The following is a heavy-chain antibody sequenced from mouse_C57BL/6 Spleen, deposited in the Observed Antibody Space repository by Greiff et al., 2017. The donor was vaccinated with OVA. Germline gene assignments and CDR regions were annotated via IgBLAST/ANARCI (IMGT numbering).Heavy chain of an antibody. V-gene: IGHV5-16*01. J-gene: IGHJ4*01. CDR1: GFTFSDYY. CDR3: ARGDYGSSYAMDY. Sequence: EVQWVESEGGLVQPGSSMKLSCTASGFTFSDYYMAWVRQVPEKGLEWVANINYDGSSTYYLDSLKSRFIISRDNAKNILYLQMSSLKSEDTATYYCARGDYGSSYAMDYWGQGTSVTVSS. D-gene: IGHD1-1*01. CDR2: INYDGSST.